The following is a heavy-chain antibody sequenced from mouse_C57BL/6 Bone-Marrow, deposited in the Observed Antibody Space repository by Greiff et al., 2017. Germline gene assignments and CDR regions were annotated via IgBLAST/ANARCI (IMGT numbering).Heavy chain of an antibody. CDR3: ARPLGWLLRCVGYYFDY. Sequence: QVQLKESGPGLVAPSQSLSIACTVSGFSLTSYGVHWVRQPPGKGLEWLVVIWSDGSTTYNSALKSRLSISKDNSKSQVFLKMNSLQTDDTAMYYCARPLGWLLRCVGYYFDYWGQGTTLTVSS. J-gene: IGHJ2*01. D-gene: IGHD2-3*01. V-gene: IGHV2-6*03. CDR2: IWSDGST. CDR1: GFSLTSYG.